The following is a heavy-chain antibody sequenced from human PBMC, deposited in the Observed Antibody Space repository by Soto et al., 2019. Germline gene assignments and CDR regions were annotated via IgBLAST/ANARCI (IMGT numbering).Heavy chain of an antibody. V-gene: IGHV1-18*01. Sequence: QVQLVQSGDEVRKPGSSVKVSCKASGYIFVNYGIAWVRQAPGQGLEWMGWISPYSGNTHYASKVHGRLTMTTDTSTGAAHMDLGGLTSAGTAVYYCAMVDNGVTPTPQDVWGQGTTVTVSS. CDR2: ISPYSGNT. CDR1: GYIFVNYG. J-gene: IGHJ6*02. CDR3: AMVDNGVTPTPQDV. D-gene: IGHD5-12*01.